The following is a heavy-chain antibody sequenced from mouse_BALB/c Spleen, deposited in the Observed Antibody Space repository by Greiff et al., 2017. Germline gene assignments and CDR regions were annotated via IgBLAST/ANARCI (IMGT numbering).Heavy chain of an antibody. CDR3: ARSHGNHEAWFAY. Sequence: QVQLKQSGPELVKPGASVRISCKASGYTFTSDYIHWGKQRPGQGLEWIGWIYPGNVNTKYNEKFKGKATLTADKSSSTAYMQLSSLTAEDSAVYFCARSHGNHEAWFAYWGQGTLVTVSA. J-gene: IGHJ3*01. D-gene: IGHD2-1*01. V-gene: IGHV1S56*01. CDR2: IYPGNVNT. CDR1: GYTFTSDY.